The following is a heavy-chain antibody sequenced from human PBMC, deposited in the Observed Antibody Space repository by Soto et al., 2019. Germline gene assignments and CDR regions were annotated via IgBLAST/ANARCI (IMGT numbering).Heavy chain of an antibody. CDR2: IIPIFGTA. CDR3: ARSQGGSSSLDIYYYYYYGMDV. CDR1: GGTFSSYA. V-gene: IGHV1-69*01. J-gene: IGHJ6*02. Sequence: QVQLVQSGAEVKKPGSSVKVSCKAPGGTFSSYAISWVRQAPGQGLEWMGGIIPIFGTAKYAQEFQGGVTITADESTSTGYMELSSLRSEDTAVYYCARSQGGSSSLDIYYYYYYGMDVWGQGTTVTVSS. D-gene: IGHD2-15*01.